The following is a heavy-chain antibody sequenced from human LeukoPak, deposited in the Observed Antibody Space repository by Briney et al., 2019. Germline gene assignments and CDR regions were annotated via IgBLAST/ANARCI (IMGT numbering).Heavy chain of an antibody. CDR1: GYTLTELS. V-gene: IGHV1-24*01. D-gene: IGHD7-27*01. CDR3: ATDGLGRRSFDP. Sequence: ASVKVSCKVSGYTLTELSMHWVRQAPGKGLEWMGGFDPEDGETIYAQKFQGRVTMTEDTSTDTAYMELSSLRSEDTAVYYCATDGLGRRSFDPWGQGTLVTVSS. J-gene: IGHJ5*02. CDR2: FDPEDGET.